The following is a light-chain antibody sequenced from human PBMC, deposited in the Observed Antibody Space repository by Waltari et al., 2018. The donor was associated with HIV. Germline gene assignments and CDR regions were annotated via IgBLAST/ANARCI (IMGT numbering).Light chain of an antibody. CDR3: QQHFSTPWT. Sequence: DIVMTQSPDSLAVSVGERTTINCKSSQNILDISNNKNYLTWYQQKPGQSPKLLIYWASTRESGVPDRFRGSGSGTEFTLTISSLQAEDVAVYYCQQHFSTPWTFGQGTKVGIK. CDR2: WAS. CDR1: QNILDISNNKNY. V-gene: IGKV4-1*01. J-gene: IGKJ1*01.